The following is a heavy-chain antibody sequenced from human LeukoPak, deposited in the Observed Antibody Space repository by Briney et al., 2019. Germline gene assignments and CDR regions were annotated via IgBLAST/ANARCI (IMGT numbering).Heavy chain of an antibody. CDR2: IYNGGST. J-gene: IGHJ4*02. CDR3: ARENSNSWYLDY. Sequence: SETLSLTCTVSGGSISTYYWSWIRQPPGKGLEWIGYIYNGGSTNYNPSLKSRVTISVDTSKTQFSLKLSSVTAADTAVYYCARENSNSWYLDYWGQGTLVTVSS. D-gene: IGHD6-13*01. CDR1: GGSISTYY. V-gene: IGHV4-59*01.